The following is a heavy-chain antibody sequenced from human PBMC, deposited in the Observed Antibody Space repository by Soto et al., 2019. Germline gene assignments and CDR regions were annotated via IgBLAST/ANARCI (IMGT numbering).Heavy chain of an antibody. D-gene: IGHD3-22*01. Sequence: PSATLSLTCTVSGGSISSGGYYWSWIRQHPGKGLEWIGYIYYIGSTYYNPSLRSRVTISVDTSKDQFSLKLTSVTAADTAVYYCARDRDRHSSGLPSFDPWGQGILVTVSS. V-gene: IGHV4-31*03. CDR2: IYYIGST. CDR3: ARDRDRHSSGLPSFDP. J-gene: IGHJ5*02. CDR1: GGSISSGGYY.